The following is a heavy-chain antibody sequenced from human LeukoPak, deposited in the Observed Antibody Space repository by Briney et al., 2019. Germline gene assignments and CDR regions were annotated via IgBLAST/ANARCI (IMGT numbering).Heavy chain of an antibody. J-gene: IGHJ4*02. CDR1: GYTFTSCG. V-gene: IGHV1-18*01. CDR2: INAYNGNK. D-gene: IGHD4-17*01. CDR3: ARDVVSDYGAYVLLDH. Sequence: ASVKVSCKASGYTFTSCGICLVRQAPGQGLGLMGVINAYNGNKNYAQKLQSRVTMTTDTSTSTAYMELRSLRSDDTAVYYCARDVVSDYGAYVLLDHWGQGTLVTVSS.